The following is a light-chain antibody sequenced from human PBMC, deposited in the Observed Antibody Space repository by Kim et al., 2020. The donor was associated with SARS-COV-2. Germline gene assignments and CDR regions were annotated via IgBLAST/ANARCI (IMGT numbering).Light chain of an antibody. J-gene: IGLJ1*01. CDR2: GKN. V-gene: IGLV3-19*01. Sequence: LGQTVRHTCQGDSLRSYYASWYQQKPGQAPVLVIYGKNNRPSGIPDRFSGSSSGNTASLTITGAQAEDEADYYCNSRDSSGNHYVFGTGTKVTVL. CDR3: NSRDSSGNHYV. CDR1: SLRSYY.